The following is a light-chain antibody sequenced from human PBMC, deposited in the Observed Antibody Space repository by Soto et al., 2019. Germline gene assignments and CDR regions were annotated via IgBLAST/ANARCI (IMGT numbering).Light chain of an antibody. CDR1: QSVSSY. CDR2: GAS. CDR3: QQYNNWPLT. Sequence: EVVMTQSPATLSVSLGDRATLSCRASQSVSSYLAWYQQKPGQAPRLLIYGASTRATGIPARFSGSGSGTDFTLTISSLQSEDFAVYSCQQYNNWPLTFGGGTKVDIK. J-gene: IGKJ4*01. V-gene: IGKV3-15*01.